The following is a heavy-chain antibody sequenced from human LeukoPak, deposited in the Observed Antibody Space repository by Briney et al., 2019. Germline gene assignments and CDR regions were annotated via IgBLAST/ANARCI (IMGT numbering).Heavy chain of an antibody. CDR1: GGSFSGYY. Sequence: SETLSLTCAVYGGSFSGYYWSWIRQPPGKGLEWIGEINHSGSTNYNPSLKSRVTISVDTSKNQFSLKLSSVTAADTAVYYCATHSTYYYGSGSYFKRTYYYYGMDVWGQGTTVTVPS. CDR3: ATHSTYYYGSGSYFKRTYYYYGMDV. V-gene: IGHV4-34*01. J-gene: IGHJ6*02. D-gene: IGHD3-10*01. CDR2: INHSGST.